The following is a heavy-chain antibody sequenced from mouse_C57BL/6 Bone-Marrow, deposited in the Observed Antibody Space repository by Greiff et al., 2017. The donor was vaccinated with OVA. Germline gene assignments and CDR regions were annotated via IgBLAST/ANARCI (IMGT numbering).Heavy chain of an antibody. D-gene: IGHD1-1*01. CDR2: IYPRSGNT. J-gene: IGHJ4*01. V-gene: IGHV1-81*01. CDR3: ARGATVVNFYYYAMDY. Sequence: VKLQESGAELARPGASVKLSCKASGYTFTSYGISWVKQRTGQGLEWIGEIYPRSGNTYYNEKFAGKATLTADKSSSTAYMELRSLTSEDSAVYFCARGATVVNFYYYAMDYWGQGTSVTVSS. CDR1: GYTFTSYG.